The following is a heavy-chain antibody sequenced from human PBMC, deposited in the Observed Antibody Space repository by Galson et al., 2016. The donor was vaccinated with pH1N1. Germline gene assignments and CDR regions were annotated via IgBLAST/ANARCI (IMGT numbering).Heavy chain of an antibody. CDR3: ARVERTAATGATD. CDR2: VDPKTGGT. J-gene: IGHJ4*01. D-gene: IGHD6-13*01. V-gene: IGHV1-2*06. CDR1: GYRFRDYY. Sequence: SVKVSCKASGYRFRDYYVHWVRQAPGHGLEWIGRVDPKTGGTNNGQKFQGRVTMTSDTSITTGYMELTRLKSDDTALYYCARVERTAATGATDWGQGTLITVSS.